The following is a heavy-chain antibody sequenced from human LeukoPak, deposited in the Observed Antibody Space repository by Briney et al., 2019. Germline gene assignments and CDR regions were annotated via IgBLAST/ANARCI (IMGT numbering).Heavy chain of an antibody. V-gene: IGHV3-48*03. CDR2: IGSFGTTI. J-gene: IGHJ4*02. CDR3: AKVATEAFYFDF. Sequence: PGGSLRLSCAASGLTFSSYSMNWVRQAPGKGLEWVSYIGSFGTTISYADSVKGRFTISRDNAKSSLYLQMSSLRAEDTAVYYCAKVATEAFYFDFWGQGTLVTVSS. D-gene: IGHD5-12*01. CDR1: GLTFSSYS.